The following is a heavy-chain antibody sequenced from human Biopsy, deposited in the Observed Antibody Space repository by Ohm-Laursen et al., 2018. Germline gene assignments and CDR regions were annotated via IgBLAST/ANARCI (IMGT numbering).Heavy chain of an antibody. Sequence: SETLSLTCTVSGGSMRSYYWSWLRQSPGKGLEWIGYIYYSGYTNYNPSLKSRVTISVDKPKNQFSLRLSSMTAADTAVYYCARIVDASMMTSLWFDPWGQGTLVIVSS. CDR3: ARIVDASMMTSLWFDP. CDR2: IYYSGYT. CDR1: GGSMRSYY. J-gene: IGHJ5*02. D-gene: IGHD5-18*01. V-gene: IGHV4-59*08.